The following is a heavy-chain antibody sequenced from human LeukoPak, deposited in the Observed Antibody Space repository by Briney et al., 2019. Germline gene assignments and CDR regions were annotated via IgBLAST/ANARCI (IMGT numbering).Heavy chain of an antibody. J-gene: IGHJ3*02. CDR3: ASRSRLRYFDWLYAFDI. D-gene: IGHD3-9*01. CDR2: INPNSGGT. CDR1: GYTFTGYY. V-gene: IGHV1-2*02. Sequence: ASVKVSCKASGYTFTGYYMHWVRQAPGQGLEWMGWINPNSGGTDYAQKLQGRVTMTTDTSTSTAYMELSSLRSEDTAVYYCASRSRLRYFDWLYAFDIWGQGTMVTVSS.